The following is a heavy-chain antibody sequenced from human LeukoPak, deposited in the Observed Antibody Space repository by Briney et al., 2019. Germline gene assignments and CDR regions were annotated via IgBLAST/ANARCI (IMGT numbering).Heavy chain of an antibody. V-gene: IGHV4-59*01. CDR2: IYYSGST. CDR1: GGSISSYY. J-gene: IGHJ4*02. CDR3: ARARYSSSSSYFDY. Sequence: PSETLSLTCTVSGGSISSYYWSWIRQPPGQGLEWIGYIYYSGSTNYNPSLKSRVTISVETSKNQFSLKLTSVTAADTAVYYCARARYSSSSSYFDYWGQGTLVTVSS. D-gene: IGHD6-6*01.